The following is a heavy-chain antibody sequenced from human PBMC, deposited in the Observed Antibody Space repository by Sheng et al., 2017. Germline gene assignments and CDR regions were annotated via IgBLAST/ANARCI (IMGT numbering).Heavy chain of an antibody. Sequence: QVQLVESGGGVVQPGRSLRLSCAASGFTFSSYAMHWVRQAPGKGLEWVAVISYDGSNKYYADSVKGRFTISRDNSKNTLYLQMNSLRAEDTAVYYCAWAPSGYSSGWYWGYFDYWGQGTLVTVSS. D-gene: IGHD6-19*01. CDR3: AWAPSGYSSGWYWGYFDY. J-gene: IGHJ4*02. CDR2: ISYDGSNK. V-gene: IGHV3-30*04. CDR1: GFTFSSYA.